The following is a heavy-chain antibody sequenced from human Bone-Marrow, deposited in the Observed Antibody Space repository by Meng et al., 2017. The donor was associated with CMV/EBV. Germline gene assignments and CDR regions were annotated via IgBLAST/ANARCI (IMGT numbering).Heavy chain of an antibody. Sequence: ASVKVSCKASGYTFITYYIHWVRQAPGQGLEWMGRINPDGGTTTYSQKFQGGVTLTSDTSTNTVYMELSRLRYEDTAVYYCARDLVGYDAFDVWGQGTRVTGSS. D-gene: IGHD3-22*01. V-gene: IGHV1-46*01. CDR1: GYTFITYY. CDR3: ARDLVGYDAFDV. J-gene: IGHJ3*01. CDR2: INPDGGTT.